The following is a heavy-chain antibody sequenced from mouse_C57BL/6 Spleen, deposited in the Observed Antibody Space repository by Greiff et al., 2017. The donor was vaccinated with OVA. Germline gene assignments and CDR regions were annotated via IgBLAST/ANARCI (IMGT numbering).Heavy chain of an antibody. CDR3: PSCLTGSGYFDV. CDR2: INSGGGST. V-gene: IGHV5-2*01. J-gene: IGHJ1*03. Sequence: EVQVVESGGGLVQPGESLKLSCESNEYEFPSHDMSWVRKTPAKRLELVAAINSGGGSTYYPDTMERRFIISRDNPKKTLYLQMSSLRAEDTALYDCPSCLTGSGYFDVWGTGTTVTVSS. CDR1: EYEFPSHD.